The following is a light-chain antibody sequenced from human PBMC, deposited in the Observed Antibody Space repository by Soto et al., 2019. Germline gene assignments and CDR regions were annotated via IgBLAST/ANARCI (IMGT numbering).Light chain of an antibody. V-gene: IGLV1-44*01. CDR3: AAWDDSLNGRV. Sequence: QSVLTQPPSASGTPGQRVTISCSGSNSNIGSNTVNWYQQLPGTAPKLLIYYDNLRPSGVPDRISCSKSGTSASLAISGLQYDDEADYYCAAWDDSLNGRVFGTGTKVTVL. CDR2: YDN. J-gene: IGLJ1*01. CDR1: NSNIGSNT.